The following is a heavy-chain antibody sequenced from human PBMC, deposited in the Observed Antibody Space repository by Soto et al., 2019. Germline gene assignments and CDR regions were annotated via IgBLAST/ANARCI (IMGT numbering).Heavy chain of an antibody. V-gene: IGHV2-26*01. Sequence: QVTLKESGPVLVKPTETLTLTCTVSGFSLSNARMGVSWIRQPPGKALEWLAHIFSNDEKSYSTSLKSRLTISQDTSTSQVVLTMTNMDPVDTATYYCARMPAANYYYYYGMDVWGQGTTVTVSS. J-gene: IGHJ6*02. D-gene: IGHD6-13*01. CDR1: GFSLSNARMG. CDR3: ARMPAANYYYYYGMDV. CDR2: IFSNDEK.